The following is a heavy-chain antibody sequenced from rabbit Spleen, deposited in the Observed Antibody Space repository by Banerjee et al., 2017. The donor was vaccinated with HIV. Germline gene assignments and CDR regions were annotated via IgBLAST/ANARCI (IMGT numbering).Heavy chain of an antibody. CDR2: IYTGSSGSA. V-gene: IGHV1S45*01. Sequence: QEQLEESGGDLVKPEGSLTLTCTASGFSFSSSYWICWVRQAPGKGLELIACIYTGSSGSAVYASWTKGRFTISKTSSTTLTLQMTSLTAADTATYFCARDTATSFSTYGMDLWGPGTLVTVS. D-gene: IGHD1-1*01. CDR3: ARDTATSFSTYGMDL. CDR1: GFSFSSSYW. J-gene: IGHJ6*01.